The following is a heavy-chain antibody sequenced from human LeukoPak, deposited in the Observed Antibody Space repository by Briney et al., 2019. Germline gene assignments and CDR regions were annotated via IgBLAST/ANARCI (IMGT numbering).Heavy chain of an antibody. V-gene: IGHV3-11*01. CDR3: ARASPYGDWRFDY. CDR1: GFTFSASY. J-gene: IGHJ4*02. Sequence: GGSLRLSCAASGFTFSASYMSWIRQAPGMGLEWVSYISNSATTIFYADSVKGRFTISRDNAKNSMYLQMSSLRAEDTAVYYCARASPYGDWRFDYWGQGTLVTVSS. D-gene: IGHD4-17*01. CDR2: ISNSATTI.